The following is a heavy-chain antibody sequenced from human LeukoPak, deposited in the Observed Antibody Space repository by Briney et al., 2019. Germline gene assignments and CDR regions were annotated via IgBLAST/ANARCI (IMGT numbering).Heavy chain of an antibody. CDR2: IYTGGGR. CDR1: GFTVSSYY. Sequence: GGSLRLSCAASGFTVSSYYMNWVRQAPGKELEWVSVIYTGGGRYYADSVRGRFTISRDTSKNMVFLQMNSLKTEDTAVYYCTTDGEDDSSGFYSDYWGQGTLVTVSS. V-gene: IGHV3-53*01. CDR3: TTDGEDDSSGFYSDY. D-gene: IGHD3-22*01. J-gene: IGHJ4*02.